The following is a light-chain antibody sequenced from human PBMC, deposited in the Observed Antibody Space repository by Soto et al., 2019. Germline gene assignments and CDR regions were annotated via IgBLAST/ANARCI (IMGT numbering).Light chain of an antibody. Sequence: QSALTQPASVSGSPGQSITISCIGTSSDVGGYNFVSWYQQHPGKAPKLMIYEVTNRPAGVSNRFSGSKSGNTASLTISGLEAEDEADYYCSSYTASHTRVFGTGTKLTVL. CDR2: EVT. CDR3: SSYTASHTRV. V-gene: IGLV2-14*01. CDR1: SSDVGGYNF. J-gene: IGLJ1*01.